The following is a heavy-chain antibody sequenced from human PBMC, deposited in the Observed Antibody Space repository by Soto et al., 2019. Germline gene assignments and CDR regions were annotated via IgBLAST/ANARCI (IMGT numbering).Heavy chain of an antibody. CDR1: GGSISSYY. D-gene: IGHD6-13*01. Sequence: SETLSLTCTVSGGSISSYYWSWIRQPPGKGLEWIGYLYYSGSTNYNPSLKSRVTISVDTSKNQFSLKLSSVTAADTAVYYCAREYSSTLGAFDIWGQGTMVTVSS. CDR3: AREYSSTLGAFDI. J-gene: IGHJ3*02. CDR2: LYYSGST. V-gene: IGHV4-59*01.